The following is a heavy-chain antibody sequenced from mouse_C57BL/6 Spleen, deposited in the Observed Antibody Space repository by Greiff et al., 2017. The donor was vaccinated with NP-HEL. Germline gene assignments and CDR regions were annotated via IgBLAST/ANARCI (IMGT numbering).Heavy chain of an antibody. CDR2: INYDGSST. CDR3: ARENYGSSYGWFAY. CDR1: GFTFSDYY. Sequence: EVMLVESEGGLVQPGSSMKLSCTASGFTFSDYYMAWVRQVPEKGLEWVANINYDGSSTYYLASLKSRFIISRDNAKNILYLQMSSLKSEDTATYYCARENYGSSYGWFAYWGQGTLVTVSA. V-gene: IGHV5-16*01. J-gene: IGHJ3*01. D-gene: IGHD1-1*01.